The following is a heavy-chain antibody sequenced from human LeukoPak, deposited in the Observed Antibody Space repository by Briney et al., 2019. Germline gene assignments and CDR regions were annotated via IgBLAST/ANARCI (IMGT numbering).Heavy chain of an antibody. Sequence: GGSLRLSCAASGFTFSSYAMSWVRQAPGKGLEWVAVISYDGSNKYYADSVKGRFTISRDNSKNTLYLQMNSLRAEDTAVYYCARDPNRHPLRFLEWLSFDYWGQGTLVTVSS. CDR3: ARDPNRHPLRFLEWLSFDY. CDR1: GFTFSSYA. D-gene: IGHD3-3*01. J-gene: IGHJ4*02. CDR2: ISYDGSNK. V-gene: IGHV3-30-3*01.